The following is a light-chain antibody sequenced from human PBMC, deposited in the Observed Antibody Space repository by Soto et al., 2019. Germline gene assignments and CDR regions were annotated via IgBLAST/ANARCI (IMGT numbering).Light chain of an antibody. Sequence: EIVMTQSPATLSVSPWEGATVSCRASQSVSSHLAWYQHKPGQAPRLLFYDASTRATGIPARFSGSGSGTEFTLTISSLQSEDFAVYYCHQYGNTLWTFGQGTKVDIK. CDR1: QSVSSH. CDR3: HQYGNTLWT. J-gene: IGKJ1*01. V-gene: IGKV3-15*01. CDR2: DAS.